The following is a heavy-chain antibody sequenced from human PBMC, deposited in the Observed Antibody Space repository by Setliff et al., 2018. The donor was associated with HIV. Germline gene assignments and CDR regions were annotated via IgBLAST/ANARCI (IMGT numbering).Heavy chain of an antibody. CDR3: ARDVAYGSGSYNWFDP. D-gene: IGHD3-10*01. J-gene: IGHJ5*02. CDR2: IKQDGSEK. CDR1: GFTFSSYW. V-gene: IGHV3-7*03. Sequence: GGSLRLSCAASGFTFSSYWMSWVRQAPGKGLEWVANIKQDGSEKHYADSVKGRLTISRDNAKNSLYLQMDSLRVEDTAVYYCARDVAYGSGSYNWFDPWGQGTLVTVSS.